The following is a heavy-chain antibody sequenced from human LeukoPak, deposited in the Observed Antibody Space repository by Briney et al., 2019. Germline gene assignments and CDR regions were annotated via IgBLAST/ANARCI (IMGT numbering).Heavy chain of an antibody. Sequence: GGSLRLSCAASGFTFSSYAMSWVRQAPGKGLEWVSVISGSGGSTYYADSLKGRFTISRDNSKNTLYLQVNSLRVEDTAVYHCAKAPEWELLSLVYFQHWGQGTLVTVSS. J-gene: IGHJ1*01. CDR2: ISGSGGST. V-gene: IGHV3-23*01. CDR1: GFTFSSYA. D-gene: IGHD1-26*01. CDR3: AKAPEWELLSLVYFQH.